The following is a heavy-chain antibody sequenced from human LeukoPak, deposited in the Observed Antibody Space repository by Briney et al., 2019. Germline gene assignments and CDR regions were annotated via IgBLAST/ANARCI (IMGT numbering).Heavy chain of an antibody. D-gene: IGHD3-22*01. CDR2: ISWNSGSI. CDR1: GFTFYDYA. Sequence: GGSLRLSCAASGFTFYDYAMHWVRQAPGKGLEWVSGISWNSGSIGYADSVKGRFTISRDNAKNSLYLQMNSLRAEDMALYYCAKDISGYYDSSGLDYWGQGTLVTVSS. CDR3: AKDISGYYDSSGLDY. V-gene: IGHV3-9*03. J-gene: IGHJ4*02.